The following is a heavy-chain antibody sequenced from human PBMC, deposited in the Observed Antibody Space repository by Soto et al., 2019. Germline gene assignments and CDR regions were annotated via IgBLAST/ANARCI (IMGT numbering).Heavy chain of an antibody. Sequence: ASVKVSCKASGYTFTGYYMHWVRQGPGQGLEWMGWINPNSGGTNYAQKFQGRVTMTRDTSISTAYMELSRLRSDDTAVYYCARGGLVAQRPGWFDPWGQGTLVTVSS. D-gene: IGHD5-12*01. J-gene: IGHJ5*02. CDR1: GYTFTGYY. CDR2: INPNSGGT. V-gene: IGHV1-2*02. CDR3: ARGGLVAQRPGWFDP.